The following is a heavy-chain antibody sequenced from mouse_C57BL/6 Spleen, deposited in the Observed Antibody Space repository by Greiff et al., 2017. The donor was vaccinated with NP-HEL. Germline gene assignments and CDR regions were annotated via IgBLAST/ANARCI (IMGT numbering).Heavy chain of an antibody. V-gene: IGHV1-15*01. J-gene: IGHJ3*01. Sequence: VQLQQSGAELVRPGASVTLSCKASGYTFTDYEMHWVKQTPVHGLEWIGAIDPETGGTAYNQKFKGKAILTAGKSSSTAYMELRSLTSEDSAVYYCTRGLRLPFAYWGQGTLVTVSA. CDR2: IDPETGGT. D-gene: IGHD3-2*02. CDR3: TRGLRLPFAY. CDR1: GYTFTDYE.